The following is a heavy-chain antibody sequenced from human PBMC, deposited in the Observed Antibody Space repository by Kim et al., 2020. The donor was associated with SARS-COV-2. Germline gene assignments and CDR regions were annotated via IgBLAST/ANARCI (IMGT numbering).Heavy chain of an antibody. CDR3: AREIYSNYGDNWFDP. D-gene: IGHD4-4*01. CDR2: INTNTGNP. J-gene: IGHJ5*02. Sequence: LEWMGWINTNTGNPTYAQGFTGRFVFSLDTSVSTAYLQISSLKAEDTAVYYWAREIYSNYGDNWFDPWGQGTLVTVSS. V-gene: IGHV7-4-1*02.